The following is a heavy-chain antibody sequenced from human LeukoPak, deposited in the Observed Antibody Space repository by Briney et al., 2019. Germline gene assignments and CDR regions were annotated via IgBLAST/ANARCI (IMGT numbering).Heavy chain of an antibody. D-gene: IGHD1-14*01. CDR1: GFTFSSYE. CDR3: ARGYRILDY. V-gene: IGHV3-48*03. CDR2: ISSSGSTI. Sequence: GGSLRLSCAASGFTFSSYEMNWVRQAPGKGLEWVSYISSSGSTIYYADSVKGRFTISRDNSKNTLYLQMNSLRAEDTAVYYCARGYRILDYWGQGTLVTVSS. J-gene: IGHJ4*02.